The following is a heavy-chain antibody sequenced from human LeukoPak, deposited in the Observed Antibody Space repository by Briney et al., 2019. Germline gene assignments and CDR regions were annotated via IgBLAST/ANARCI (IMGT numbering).Heavy chain of an antibody. CDR1: GYSFTTYT. CDR3: AREGTVIAHNGSSSDY. V-gene: IGHV1-18*04. Sequence: GASVKVSCKASGYSFTTYTISWMRQSPGQGLEWMGWISTFNGNTHYAQKYEGRLTLTTDTSTSTVYMELTNLRSDDTAVYYCAREGTVIAHNGSSSDYWGQGTLVTVSS. CDR2: ISTFNGNT. D-gene: IGHD6-13*01. J-gene: IGHJ4*02.